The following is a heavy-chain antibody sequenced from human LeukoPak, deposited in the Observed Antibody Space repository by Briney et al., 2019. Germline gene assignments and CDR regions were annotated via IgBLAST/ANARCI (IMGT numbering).Heavy chain of an antibody. J-gene: IGHJ6*02. Sequence: ASVKVSCKASGCTFTGYYMHWVRQAPGQGLEWMAWINLNSGGTNYAQKFQGRVTMTRDTSISTAYVELGRLRSDDTAVYYCARDQGWDVWGQGTTVTVSS. CDR3: ARDQGWDV. CDR2: INLNSGGT. CDR1: GCTFTGYY. V-gene: IGHV1-2*02. D-gene: IGHD6-19*01.